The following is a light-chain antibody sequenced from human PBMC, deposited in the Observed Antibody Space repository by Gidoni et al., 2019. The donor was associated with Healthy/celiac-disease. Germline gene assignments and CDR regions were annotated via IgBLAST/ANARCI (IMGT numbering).Light chain of an antibody. V-gene: IGKV3-20*01. Sequence: EVVLTQSPCTLSLSPGERATLSGRASQSVSSSYLAWYQQKPGQAPRLLIYGASSRATGIPDRFSGSGSGTDFTLTISRLEPGDFAVYYWQQYGSSPRTFXXXTKVEIK. J-gene: IGKJ1*01. CDR1: QSVSSSY. CDR2: GAS. CDR3: QQYGSSPRT.